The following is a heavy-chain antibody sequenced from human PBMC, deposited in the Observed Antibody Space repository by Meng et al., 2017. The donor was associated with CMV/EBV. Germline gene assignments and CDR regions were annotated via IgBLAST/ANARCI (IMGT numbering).Heavy chain of an antibody. D-gene: IGHD3-10*01. V-gene: IGHV4-34*01. CDR1: GGSLSGYY. CDR2: INHSGST. J-gene: IGHJ4*02. CDR3: ARESMVRGED. Sequence: QVQLQQWGAGLLKPSETLSLTCAVYGGSLSGYYWSWIRQPPGKGLEWIGEINHSGSTNYNPSLKSRVTISVDTSKNQFSLKLSSVTAADTAVYYCARESMVRGEDWGQGTPVTVSS.